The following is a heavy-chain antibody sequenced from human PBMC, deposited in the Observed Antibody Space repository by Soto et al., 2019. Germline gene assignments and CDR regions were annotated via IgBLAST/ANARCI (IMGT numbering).Heavy chain of an antibody. CDR3: AKDRTVAARNFDY. CDR1: GVAFSNYA. Sequence: HPGGSLRLSCAASGVAFSNYAMHWVRQAPGKGLEWVSSISTSIDATYYADSVKGRFTISRDDSKNTLYLQMNSLRAEDSAVYYCAKDRTVAARNFDYWGQGTQVTVSS. J-gene: IGHJ4*02. CDR2: ISTSIDAT. D-gene: IGHD6-6*01. V-gene: IGHV3-23*01.